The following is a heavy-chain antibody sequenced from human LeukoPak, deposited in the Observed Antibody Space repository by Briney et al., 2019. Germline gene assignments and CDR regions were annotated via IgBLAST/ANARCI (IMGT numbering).Heavy chain of an antibody. CDR1: GYSFTSHW. Sequence: PGESLKISCKGSGYSFTSHWIAWVRQMPGKGLEWMGIIYPGNPETRYSPSFQGQATMSADKSIRTAYLQWSSLKAPGTAIYYCARGVVGANDYFYGMDVWGQGTTVTVSS. J-gene: IGHJ6*02. V-gene: IGHV5-51*01. D-gene: IGHD1-26*01. CDR2: IYPGNPET. CDR3: ARGVVGANDYFYGMDV.